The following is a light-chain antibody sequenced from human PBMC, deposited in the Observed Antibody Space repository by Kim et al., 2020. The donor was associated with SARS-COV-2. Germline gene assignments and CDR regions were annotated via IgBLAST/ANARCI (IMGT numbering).Light chain of an antibody. J-gene: IGKJ2*01. CDR2: GVS. Sequence: SPGERATLSCRASQTIRSNYLAWYQQKLGQAPRLLIYGVSRRATGMSDRFSGSGSGTDFTLTITRLEPEDSAVYYCHHYGSSPPYTFGQGTKLEI. CDR1: QTIRSNY. V-gene: IGKV3-20*01. CDR3: HHYGSSPPYT.